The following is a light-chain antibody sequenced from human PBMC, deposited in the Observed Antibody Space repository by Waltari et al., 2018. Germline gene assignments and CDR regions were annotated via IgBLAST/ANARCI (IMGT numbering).Light chain of an antibody. J-gene: IGLJ2*01. CDR3: SSFTSRRTLV. CDR1: SSDVDAYNY. CDR2: DVN. V-gene: IGLV2-14*01. Sequence: QSALTQPASVSGSPGQSITIPCTGTSSDVDAYNYVPWYQQHPGKVPKVMIYDVNKRPSGVSNRFSGSKSGNTASLTISGLQSEDEADYYCSSFTSRRTLVFGGGTKLTVL.